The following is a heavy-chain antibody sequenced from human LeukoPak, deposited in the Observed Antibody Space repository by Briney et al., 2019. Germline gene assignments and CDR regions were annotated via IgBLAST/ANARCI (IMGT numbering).Heavy chain of an antibody. D-gene: IGHD3-3*01. Sequence: GGSLRLSCVASAFTFSIYGMHWVRQAPGKGLEWVAVISYDGSKTYYADSVKGRFNISRDNSQNTPYLQMNSLRAEDTAVYYCASPGGYDFWSGPFDYWGQGTLVTVSS. CDR2: ISYDGSKT. V-gene: IGHV3-30*03. J-gene: IGHJ4*02. CDR1: AFTFSIYG. CDR3: ASPGGYDFWSGPFDY.